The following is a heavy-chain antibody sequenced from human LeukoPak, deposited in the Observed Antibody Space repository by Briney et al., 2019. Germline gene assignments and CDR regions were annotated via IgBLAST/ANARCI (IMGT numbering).Heavy chain of an antibody. J-gene: IGHJ6*04. D-gene: IGHD2-2*01. CDR3: ARGPSDCTSASCYGGDYYYFGMDV. V-gene: IGHV1-18*01. CDR1: GYTFTSYG. CDR2: ISAYNGHT. Sequence: ASVKVSCKASGYTFTSYGVSWVRQAPGQGLEWMGWISAYNGHTKYAQNFQDRVTMTTDTSTNTTYMELRSLRSDDTAFYYCARGPSDCTSASCYGGDYYYFGMDVWGKGTTVTVSS.